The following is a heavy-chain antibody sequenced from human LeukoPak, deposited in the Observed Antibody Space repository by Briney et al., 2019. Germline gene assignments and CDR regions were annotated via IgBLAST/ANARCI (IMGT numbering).Heavy chain of an antibody. Sequence: PSETLSLTCTVSGGSISSYYWSWIRQPPGKGLEWVSAIYSGGSTYYADSAKGRFTISRDNSQNTLYLQMNSLRVEDTAVYYCARDGYNFQFDYWGQGTLVTVSS. J-gene: IGHJ4*02. CDR3: ARDGYNFQFDY. CDR1: GGSISSYY. V-gene: IGHV3-53*01. CDR2: IYSGGST. D-gene: IGHD5-24*01.